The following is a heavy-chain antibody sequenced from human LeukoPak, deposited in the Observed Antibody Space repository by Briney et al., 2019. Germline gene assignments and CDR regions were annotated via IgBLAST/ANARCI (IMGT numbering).Heavy chain of an antibody. CDR1: GFTVSGST. Sequence: GGSLRLSCAASGFTVSGSTIHCVSQASREGREWVGRIGPKAVNYATTYTETVKGRFTISRDDSKNTAYLQMNSLKTEDTAVYFCAGGGPRGTYGIDNWGQGTLISVSS. CDR2: IGPKAVNYAT. J-gene: IGHJ4*02. D-gene: IGHD3-16*01. CDR3: AGGGPRGTYGIDN. V-gene: IGHV3-73*01.